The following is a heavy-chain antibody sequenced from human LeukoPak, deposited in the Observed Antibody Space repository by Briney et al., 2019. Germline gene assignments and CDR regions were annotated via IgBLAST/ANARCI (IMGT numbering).Heavy chain of an antibody. CDR3: AKDRDPTLSHRVWYLDY. V-gene: IGHV3-30*18. J-gene: IGHJ4*02. D-gene: IGHD5-24*01. CDR1: AFTFRTYG. Sequence: GGSLRLSCAASAFTFRTYGMHGVRQAPGKGLDWVAVISYDGSNKDYADSVKGRFTISRDNSKNTLYLQMNSLRAEDTAVYYCAKDRDPTLSHRVWYLDYWGQGTLVNVSS. CDR2: ISYDGSNK.